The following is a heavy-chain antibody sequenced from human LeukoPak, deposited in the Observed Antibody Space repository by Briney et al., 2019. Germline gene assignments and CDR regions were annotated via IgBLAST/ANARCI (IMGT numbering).Heavy chain of an antibody. CDR3: ARSASPYSSSWYDY. D-gene: IGHD6-13*01. CDR1: GYTFTSYG. V-gene: IGHV1-18*01. CDR2: ISAYNGNT. Sequence: ASVKVSCKASGYTFTSYGISWVRQAPGQGLEWMGWISAYNGNTNYAQKLQGRVTMTTDTSTSTAYMELRSLRSDDTAVYYCARSASPYSSSWYDYWGQGTLVTVSS. J-gene: IGHJ4*02.